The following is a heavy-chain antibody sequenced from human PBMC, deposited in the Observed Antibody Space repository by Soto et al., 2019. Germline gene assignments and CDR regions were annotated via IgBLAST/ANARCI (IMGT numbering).Heavy chain of an antibody. V-gene: IGHV3-7*01. Sequence: EVQLVESGGGLVQPGGSLRLSCVVSGFTFSNYCMSWVRQAPGKGLEWVANIKQDGSEEYYVDSVKGRFTISRDNAKNSLYLQMNSLRDEDTAVYYCARDSGWLTANWGQGTLVTVSP. CDR3: ARDSGWLTAN. CDR1: GFTFSNYC. J-gene: IGHJ4*02. CDR2: IKQDGSEE. D-gene: IGHD5-12*01.